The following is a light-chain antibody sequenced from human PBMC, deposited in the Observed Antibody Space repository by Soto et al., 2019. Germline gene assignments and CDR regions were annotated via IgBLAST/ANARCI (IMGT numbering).Light chain of an antibody. CDR1: SSDVGGYNY. V-gene: IGLV2-14*01. CDR2: DVR. CDR3: SSYTTISTYA. J-gene: IGLJ1*01. Sequence: QSVRTQPASVSGSPGRSSTISCTETSSDVGGYNYVSWYQQHPGKAPKLMIYDVRNRPSGVSNRFSGSKSVNTASLTISGLQAEDEADYYCSSYTTISTYAFGTGTKVTVL.